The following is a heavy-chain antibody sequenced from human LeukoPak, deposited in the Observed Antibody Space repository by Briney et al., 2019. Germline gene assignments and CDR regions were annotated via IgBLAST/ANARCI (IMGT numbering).Heavy chain of an antibody. CDR1: GGSISSYY. D-gene: IGHD6-25*01. Sequence: SETLFLTCTVSGGSISSYYWSWIRQPPGKGLEWIGYIYYSGSTNYNPSLKSRVTISVDTSKNQFSLKLSSVTAADTAVYYCARSNGKTIAAVSSGFDPWGQGTLVTVSS. J-gene: IGHJ5*02. CDR2: IYYSGST. V-gene: IGHV4-59*01. CDR3: ARSNGKTIAAVSSGFDP.